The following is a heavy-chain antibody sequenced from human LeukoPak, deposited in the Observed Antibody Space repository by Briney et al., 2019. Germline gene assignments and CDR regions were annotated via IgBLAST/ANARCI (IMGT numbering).Heavy chain of an antibody. V-gene: IGHV4-59*01. D-gene: IGHD3-16*01. CDR3: ARDWGEGFY. CDR1: GASISDYY. J-gene: IGHJ4*02. CDR2: VVYTGVT. Sequence: SETLSLTCSVSGASISDYYWSWIRQSPGKGLEWIGHVVYTGVTKYNPSLKSRASISVDTSKNQVSLRLTSVTAADTAVYFCARDWGEGFYWGQGTLVAVSS.